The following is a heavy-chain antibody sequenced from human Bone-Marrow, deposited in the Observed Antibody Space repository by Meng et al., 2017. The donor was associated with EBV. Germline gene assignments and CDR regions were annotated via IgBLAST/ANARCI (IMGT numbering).Heavy chain of an antibody. CDR2: IHWDDEK. J-gene: IGHJ4*02. V-gene: IGHV2-5*02. CDR1: GFSRTSGVG. Sequence: QITLKESGPTLVKPTQSPTLTCTFSGFSRTSGVGVGWILQPPGKALEWLALIHWDDEKRYSPSLKSRLTITKDTSKNEVVLTMTNMDPVDTATYYCARRLRYNNWLFDFWGPGTLVTVSS. CDR3: ARRLRYNNWLFDF. D-gene: IGHD3-9*01.